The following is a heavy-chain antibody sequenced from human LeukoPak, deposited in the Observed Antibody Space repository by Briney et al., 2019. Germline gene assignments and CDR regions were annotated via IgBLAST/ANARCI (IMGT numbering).Heavy chain of an antibody. CDR2: INHSGST. J-gene: IGHJ4*02. V-gene: IGHV4-34*01. CDR3: AVDYGDYVFPIDY. Sequence: PSETLSLTCAVYGGSFSGYYWSWIRQPPGKGMGWIGEINHSGSTNYNPSLRSRVTISVDTSKNQFSLKLSSVTAADTAVYYCAVDYGDYVFPIDYWGQGTLVTVSS. CDR1: GGSFSGYY. D-gene: IGHD4-17*01.